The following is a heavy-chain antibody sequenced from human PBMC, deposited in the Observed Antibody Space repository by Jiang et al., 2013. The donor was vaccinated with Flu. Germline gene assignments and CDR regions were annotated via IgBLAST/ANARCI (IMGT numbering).Heavy chain of an antibody. CDR2: ISYDGSNK. V-gene: IGHV3-30*05. D-gene: IGHD3-10*01. Sequence: LLESGGGVVQPGRSLRLSCAASGFTFSSYGMHWVRQAPGKGLEWVAVISYDGSNKYYADSVKGRFTISRDNSKNTLYLQMNSLRPEDTAVYYCAKEPPSMWFGELQYYFDYWGQGTL. CDR1: GFTFSSYG. J-gene: IGHJ4*02. CDR3: AKEPPSMWFGELQYYFDY.